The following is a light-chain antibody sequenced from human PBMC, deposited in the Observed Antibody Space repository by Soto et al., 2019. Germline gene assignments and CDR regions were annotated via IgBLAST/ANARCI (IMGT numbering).Light chain of an antibody. V-gene: IGKV3-20*01. CDR2: GAS. J-gene: IGKJ1*01. Sequence: EIVLTQSPGTLSLSPGERATLSCRASQSVRSNFLAWYQQKPGQALRLLIYGASNRATGIPDRFSGSGSGTDFTLTITRLEPEDFAMYYCQRYDSLRTFGQGTKVEF. CDR3: QRYDSLRT. CDR1: QSVRSNF.